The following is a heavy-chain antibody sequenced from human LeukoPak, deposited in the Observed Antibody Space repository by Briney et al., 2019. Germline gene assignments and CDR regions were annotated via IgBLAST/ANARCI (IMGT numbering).Heavy chain of an antibody. V-gene: IGHV3-15*01. CDR2: IKSKTDGGTT. Sequence: GGSLRLSCAASGFIFSKAWTSWVRQAPGKGLEWVGRIKSKTDGGTTDYAAPVKGRFTFSRDDSKNTLYLQMNSLKTEDTAVYYCTTEGPHSSASSFDYWGQGTLVTVSS. CDR3: TTEGPHSSASSFDY. J-gene: IGHJ4*02. CDR1: GFIFSKAW. D-gene: IGHD2-2*01.